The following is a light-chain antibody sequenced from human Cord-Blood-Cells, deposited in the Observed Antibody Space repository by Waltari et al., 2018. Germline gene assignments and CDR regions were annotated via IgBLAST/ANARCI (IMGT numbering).Light chain of an antibody. V-gene: IGKV1-8*01. CDR2: AAS. Sequence: AIRMTQSPSSFSASTGDRVTITCRASQGISSYLAWYQPKQGKAPKLLIYAASTLQSGVPSRFGGSGSGTDFTLTISCLQSEDFATYYCQQYYSYPLTFGGGTKVEIK. CDR1: QGISSY. CDR3: QQYYSYPLT. J-gene: IGKJ4*01.